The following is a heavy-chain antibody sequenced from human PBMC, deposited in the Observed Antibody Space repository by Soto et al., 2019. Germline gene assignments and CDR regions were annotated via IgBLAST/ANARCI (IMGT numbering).Heavy chain of an antibody. Sequence: PGGSLRLSCAASGFTFSSYAMSWVRQAPGKGLEWVSAISGSGGSTYYADSVKGRFTISRDNSKNTLYLQMNSLRAEDTAVYYCAKDRRVTRGSISPFDYWGQGTLVTVSS. J-gene: IGHJ4*02. CDR2: ISGSGGST. CDR1: GFTFSSYA. V-gene: IGHV3-23*01. CDR3: AKDRRVTRGSISPFDY. D-gene: IGHD4-4*01.